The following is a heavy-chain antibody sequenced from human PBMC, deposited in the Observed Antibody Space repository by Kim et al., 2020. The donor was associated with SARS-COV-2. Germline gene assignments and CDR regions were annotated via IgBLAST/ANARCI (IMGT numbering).Heavy chain of an antibody. Sequence: ASVKVSCKASGYTFTSYGISWVRQAPGQGLEWMGWISSYNANPNYAQKLQGRVTMTTDTSTSTAYMELRSLRSDDTAVFFCARDRGGFGKFYYYGMDVWGQGTTVTISS. V-gene: IGHV1-18*01. D-gene: IGHD3-10*01. CDR3: ARDRGGFGKFYYYGMDV. CDR1: GYTFTSYG. J-gene: IGHJ6*02. CDR2: ISSYNANP.